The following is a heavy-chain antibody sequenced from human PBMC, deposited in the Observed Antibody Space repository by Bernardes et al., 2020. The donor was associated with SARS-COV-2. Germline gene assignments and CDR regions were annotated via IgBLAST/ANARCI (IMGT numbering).Heavy chain of an antibody. D-gene: IGHD3-3*01. CDR3: ARGTPYITIFGVVHSYYYYGMDV. Sequence: ASVKVSCKASGYTFTSYDINWVRQATGQGLEWMGWMNPNSGNTGYAQKFQGRVTMTRNTSISTAYMELSSLRSEDTAVYYCARGTPYITIFGVVHSYYYYGMDVWGQGTTVTVSS. J-gene: IGHJ6*02. V-gene: IGHV1-8*01. CDR2: MNPNSGNT. CDR1: GYTFTSYD.